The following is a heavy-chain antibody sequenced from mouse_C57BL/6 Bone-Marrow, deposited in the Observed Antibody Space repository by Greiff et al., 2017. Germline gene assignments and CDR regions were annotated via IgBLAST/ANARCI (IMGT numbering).Heavy chain of an antibody. J-gene: IGHJ2*01. Sequence: QVQLQQSGPELVKPGASVKISCKASGYAFSSSWMNWVKQRPGKGLEWIGRIYPGDGDTNYNGKFKGKATLTADKSSSTAYMQLSSLTSEDSAVYVYARWLRRPRSYFDYWGQGTTLTVSS. D-gene: IGHD2-2*01. CDR2: IYPGDGDT. CDR1: GYAFSSSW. CDR3: ARWLRRPRSYFDY. V-gene: IGHV1-82*01.